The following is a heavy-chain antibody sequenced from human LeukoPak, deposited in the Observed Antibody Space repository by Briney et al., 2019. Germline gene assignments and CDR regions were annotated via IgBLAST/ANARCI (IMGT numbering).Heavy chain of an antibody. J-gene: IGHJ6*02. Sequence: GGSLRLSCAASGFTVSSNYMSWVRQAPGKGLEWVSVIYSGGSTYYADSVKGRFTISRDNSKNTLYLQMNSLRAEDTAVYYCARETANRHYYYGMDVWGQGTTVTVSS. CDR1: GFTVSSNY. V-gene: IGHV3-53*01. D-gene: IGHD1-14*01. CDR3: ARETANRHYYYGMDV. CDR2: IYSGGST.